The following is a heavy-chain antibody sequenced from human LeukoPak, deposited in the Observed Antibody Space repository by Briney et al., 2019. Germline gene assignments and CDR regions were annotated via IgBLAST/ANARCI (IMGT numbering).Heavy chain of an antibody. CDR3: AVEGKRYSSSSDFDY. V-gene: IGHV1-46*01. CDR1: GYTFTSYY. CDR2: INPSGGST. J-gene: IGHJ4*02. D-gene: IGHD6-6*01. Sequence: GASVKVSCKASGYTFTSYYMHWVRQAPGQGLEWMGIINPSGGSTSYAQKFQGRVTMTRDMSTSTVYMELSSLRSEDTAVYYCAVEGKRYSSSSDFDYWGQGTLVTVSS.